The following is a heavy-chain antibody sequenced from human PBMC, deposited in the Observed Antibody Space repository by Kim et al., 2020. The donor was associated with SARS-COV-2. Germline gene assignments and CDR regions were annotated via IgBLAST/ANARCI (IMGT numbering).Heavy chain of an antibody. D-gene: IGHD3-9*01. CDR3: TRDRDLTW. J-gene: IGHJ4*02. Sequence: SGSTNYNPSLKRRVTISVDTSKNQFALKLSSVTAADTAVYYCTRDRDLTWWGQGTRVTVSS. CDR2: SGST. V-gene: IGHV4-59*01.